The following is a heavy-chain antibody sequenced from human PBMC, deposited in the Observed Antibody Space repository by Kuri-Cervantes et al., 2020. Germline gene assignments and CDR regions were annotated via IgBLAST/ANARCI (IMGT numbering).Heavy chain of an antibody. J-gene: IGHJ3*02. CDR3: AKLGYGDYTSLDAFDI. V-gene: IGHV3-30*18. CDR2: TSNDGSNK. Sequence: GESLKISCAASGFTFSSYGMHWVRQAPGKGPEWVAATSNDGSNKYYADSVKGRFTISRDNSKNTLYLQMNSLRAEDTAVYYCAKLGYGDYTSLDAFDIWGQGTMVTVSS. CDR1: GFTFSSYG. D-gene: IGHD4-17*01.